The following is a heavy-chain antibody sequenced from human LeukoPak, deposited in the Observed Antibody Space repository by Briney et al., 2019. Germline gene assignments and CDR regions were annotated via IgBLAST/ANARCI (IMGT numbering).Heavy chain of an antibody. CDR3: AKGGRWLQYDFDY. Sequence: GVSLRLSCAASGFTFDDYAMHWVRGAPGKGLEWVSLIIDNGGSTYYADSVKGRFTISRDNSKNSLYLQMNSLRTEDTALYYCAKGGRWLQYDFDYWGQGTLVTVSS. CDR2: IIDNGGST. J-gene: IGHJ4*02. V-gene: IGHV3-43*02. CDR1: GFTFDDYA. D-gene: IGHD5-24*01.